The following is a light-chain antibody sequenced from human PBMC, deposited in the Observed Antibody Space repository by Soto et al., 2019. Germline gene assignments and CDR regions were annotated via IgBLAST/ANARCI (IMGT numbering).Light chain of an antibody. V-gene: IGKV3-15*01. CDR3: QQYNGRRRA. J-gene: IGKJ1*01. CDR2: GAS. CDR1: QSVSSN. Sequence: EIVMTQSPGTLSLSPGERATLSCRASQSVSSNFAGYQQKPGQAPRPLIYGASTRATGIPSRFSGSGSGTEFTLTISRLQSEDFAVYYCQQYNGRRRAFGQGTKVDI.